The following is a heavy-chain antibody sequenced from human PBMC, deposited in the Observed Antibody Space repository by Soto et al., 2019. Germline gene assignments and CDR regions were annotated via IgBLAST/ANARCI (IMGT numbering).Heavy chain of an antibody. D-gene: IGHD3-22*01. Sequence: GGSLRLSCAASGFTFKSYAVSWVRQAPGKGLEWVSVITGSGDSTYYADSVKGRFTISRDNSKNTLYLQMNSLRAEDTAVYYCAKDYYDSSGHFDYWGQGTLVTVSS. CDR2: ITGSGDST. CDR1: GFTFKSYA. V-gene: IGHV3-23*01. CDR3: AKDYYDSSGHFDY. J-gene: IGHJ4*02.